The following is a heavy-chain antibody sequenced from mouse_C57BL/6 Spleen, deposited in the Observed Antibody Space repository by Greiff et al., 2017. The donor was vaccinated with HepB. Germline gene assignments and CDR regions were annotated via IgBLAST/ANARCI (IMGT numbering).Heavy chain of an antibody. D-gene: IGHD2-4*01. J-gene: IGHJ4*01. Sequence: QVQLKQPGAELVRPGSSVKLSCKASGYTFTSYWMHWVKQRPIQGLEWIGNIDPSDSETHYNQKFKDKATLTVDKSSSTAYMQLSSLTSEDSAVYYCARGIYYDYADYAMDYWGQGTSVTVSS. CDR1: GYTFTSYW. V-gene: IGHV1-52*01. CDR3: ARGIYYDYADYAMDY. CDR2: IDPSDSET.